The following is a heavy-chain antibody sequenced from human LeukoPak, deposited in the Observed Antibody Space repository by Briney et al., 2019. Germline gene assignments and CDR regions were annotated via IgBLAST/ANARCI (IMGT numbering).Heavy chain of an antibody. J-gene: IGHJ4*02. D-gene: IGHD6-19*01. CDR1: GFTFSNYG. CDR3: ARDTTWDGGWYSY. CDR2: ISYDGSNK. Sequence: GGSLRLSYAASGFTFSNYGMHWVRQAPGKGLEWVAVISYDGSNKYYADSVKGRITISRDNSKNTLYLQMNSLRAEDTAVYYCARDTTWDGGWYSYWGQGTLVTVSS. V-gene: IGHV3-30*03.